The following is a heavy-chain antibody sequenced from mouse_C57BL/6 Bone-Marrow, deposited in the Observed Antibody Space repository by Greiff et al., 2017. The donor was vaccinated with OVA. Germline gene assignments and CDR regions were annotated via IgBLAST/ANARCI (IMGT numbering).Heavy chain of an antibody. D-gene: IGHD1-1*01. CDR2: IHPSDSDT. CDR3: AKGGGGSSDWYFDV. J-gene: IGHJ1*03. CDR1: GYTFTSYW. V-gene: IGHV1-74*01. Sequence: VQLQQPGAELVKPGASVKVSCKASGYTFTSYWMHWVKQRPGQGLEWIGRIHPSDSDTNYNQKFKGKATLTVDKSSSTAYMQLSSLTSEGCAVYYWAKGGGGSSDWYFDVWGTGTTVTVSS.